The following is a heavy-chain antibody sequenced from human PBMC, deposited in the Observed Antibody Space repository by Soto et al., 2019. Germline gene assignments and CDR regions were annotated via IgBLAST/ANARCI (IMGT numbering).Heavy chain of an antibody. V-gene: IGHV4-30-2*01. J-gene: IGHJ5*02. CDR3: ARIPSP. Sequence: SETLFLTCAVSGGSISSGGYSWSWIRQPPGKGLEWIGYIYHSGNIYYNPSLKSRVTISVDRSKNQFSLKLSSVTAADTAVYYCARIPSPWGQGTLVTVSS. D-gene: IGHD2-21*01. CDR2: IYHSGNI. CDR1: GGSISSGGYS.